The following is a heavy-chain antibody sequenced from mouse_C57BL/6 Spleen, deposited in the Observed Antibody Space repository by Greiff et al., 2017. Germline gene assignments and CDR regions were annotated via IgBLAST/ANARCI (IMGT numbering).Heavy chain of an antibody. CDR3: AKFGTTVVATDY. V-gene: IGHV1-52*01. CDR2: IDPSDSET. CDR1: GYTFTSYW. J-gene: IGHJ2*01. Sequence: VQLQQPGAELVRPGSSVKLSCKASGYTFTSYWMHWVKQRPIQGLEWIGNIDPSDSETHYNQKFKDKATLTVDKSSSTAYMQLSSLTSEDSAVDYCAKFGTTVVATDYWGQGTTLTVSS. D-gene: IGHD1-1*01.